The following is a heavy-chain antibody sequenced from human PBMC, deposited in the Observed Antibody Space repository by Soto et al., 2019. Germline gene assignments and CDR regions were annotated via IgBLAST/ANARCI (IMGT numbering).Heavy chain of an antibody. D-gene: IGHD3-3*01. CDR1: GYTFTSYG. Sequence: ASVKVSCKASGYTFTSYGISWVRQAPGQGLEWMGWISAYNGNTNYAQKLQGRVTMTTATSTSTAYMELMSLRSDDTAVYYCARILADDFLSGISLYYYYYYGMDVWGQGTTVTVSS. J-gene: IGHJ6*02. CDR3: ARILADDFLSGISLYYYYYYGMDV. CDR2: ISAYNGNT. V-gene: IGHV1-18*01.